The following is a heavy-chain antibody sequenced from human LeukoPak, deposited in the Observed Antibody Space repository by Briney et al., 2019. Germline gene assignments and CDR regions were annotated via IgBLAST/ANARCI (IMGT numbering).Heavy chain of an antibody. CDR3: ARHLAGDSLYRHFDY. J-gene: IGHJ4*02. V-gene: IGHV3-7*04. CDR1: AITFSNSW. CDR2: IKQDGSET. Sequence: GGSLTLSCTASAITFSNSWMSWVRQAPGKGLEWVANIKQDGSETNYVDSVKGRFTISRDNAKNSLFLQMNILRGEDTGIYYCARHLAGDSLYRHFDYWGQGTLVTVSS. D-gene: IGHD5/OR15-5a*01.